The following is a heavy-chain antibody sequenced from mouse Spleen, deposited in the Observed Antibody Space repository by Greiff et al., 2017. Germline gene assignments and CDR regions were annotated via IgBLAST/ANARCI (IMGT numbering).Heavy chain of an antibody. CDR1: GYSITSGYY. Sequence: VQLKESGPGLVKPSQSLSLTCSVTGYSITSGYYWNWIRQFPGNKLEWMGYISYDGSNNYNPSLKNRISITRDTSKNQFFLKLNSVTTEDTATYYGARTAQARYYFDYWGQGTTLTVSS. D-gene: IGHD3-2*02. CDR3: ARTAQARYYFDY. J-gene: IGHJ2*01. CDR2: ISYDGSN. V-gene: IGHV3-6*01.